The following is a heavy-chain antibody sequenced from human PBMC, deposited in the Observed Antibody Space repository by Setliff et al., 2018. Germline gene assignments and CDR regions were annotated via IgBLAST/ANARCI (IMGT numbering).Heavy chain of an antibody. Sequence: PGGSLRLSCEASGFTFSGYSMNWVRQAPGKGLEWVSYISSSSHIISYADSVKGRFTISRDNAKNSLYLQMNSLRAEDTAVNYCARDNNYYDRSGYYSGHDVWGQGILVTVSS. CDR3: ARDNNYYDRSGYYSGHDV. CDR2: ISSSSHII. D-gene: IGHD3-22*01. CDR1: GFTFSGYS. J-gene: IGHJ4*03. V-gene: IGHV3-48*01.